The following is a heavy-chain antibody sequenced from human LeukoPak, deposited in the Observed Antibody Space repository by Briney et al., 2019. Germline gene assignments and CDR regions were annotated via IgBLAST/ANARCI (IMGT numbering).Heavy chain of an antibody. V-gene: IGHV1-2*02. Sequence: ASVKVSCKASGYTFGAYYMYWVRQAPGQGLEWMGWIRPNSGGTNYTQKFQGRVTMTRDTSISTAYMELSRLRSDDTAVYYCARPPRGAAAGFDYWGQGTLVTVSS. J-gene: IGHJ4*02. D-gene: IGHD6-13*01. CDR2: IRPNSGGT. CDR1: GYTFGAYY. CDR3: ARPPRGAAAGFDY.